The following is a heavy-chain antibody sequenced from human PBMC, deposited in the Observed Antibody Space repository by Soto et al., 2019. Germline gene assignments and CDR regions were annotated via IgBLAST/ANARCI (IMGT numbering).Heavy chain of an antibody. CDR1: GFTFGDYA. D-gene: IGHD3-10*01. J-gene: IGHJ6*02. V-gene: IGHV3-49*03. CDR2: IRSKPYDGTT. CDR3: AKDLFSMVRGASYYSYGMDV. Sequence: LRLSCTASGFTFGDYAMSWFRQAPGKGLEWVGFIRSKPYDGTTEYAASAKGRFTISRDDSKSIAYLQMNGLKTEDTAVYYCAKDLFSMVRGASYYSYGMDVWGQGTTVTVSS.